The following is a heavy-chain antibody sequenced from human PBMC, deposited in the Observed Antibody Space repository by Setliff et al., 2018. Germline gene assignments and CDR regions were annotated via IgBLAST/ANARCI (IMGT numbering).Heavy chain of an antibody. CDR3: ARGVSGVSWTPRY. V-gene: IGHV4-4*08. CDR2: IYTSGGT. Sequence: PSETLSLTCTVSGDSMNDNHWTWMRQPPGKGLEWIGYIYTSGGTNYNPSLKSRVTISVDMTENQFSLILRSVVAADTAVYYCARGVSGVSWTPRYWGRGILVTVSS. J-gene: IGHJ4*02. D-gene: IGHD6-25*01. CDR1: GDSMNDNH.